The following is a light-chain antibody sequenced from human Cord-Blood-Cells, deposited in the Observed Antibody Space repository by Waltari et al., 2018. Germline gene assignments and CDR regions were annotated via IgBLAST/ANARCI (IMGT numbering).Light chain of an antibody. CDR2: DAS. J-gene: IGKJ4*01. Sequence: DIQMTQSPSSLSASVGDRVTITCQASQDISNYLNWYQQKPGKAPKLLIYDASNLETGVPSRFSGSESGTDCTFTISSLQPEDIATYYCQQYGPRPLRTPPLTFGGGTKVEIK. V-gene: IGKV1-33*01. CDR3: QQYGPRPLRTPPLT. CDR1: QDISNY.